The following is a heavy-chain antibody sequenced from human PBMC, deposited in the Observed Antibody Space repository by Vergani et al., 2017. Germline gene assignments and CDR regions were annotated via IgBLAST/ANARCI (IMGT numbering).Heavy chain of an antibody. J-gene: IGHJ4*02. V-gene: IGHV3-23*01. Sequence: EVQLLESGGRLVQPGGSLRLSCVASGFAFSRYGMSWVRQAPGKGLEWVSGLTASGSGISYADSVRGRFTISRDNSKNTLFLQMDSLRAEDTAVYYCAKSGWLQHFGAHYFDSWGQGILVTVSS. CDR1: GFAFSRYG. D-gene: IGHD5-24*01. CDR2: LTASGSGI. CDR3: AKSGWLQHFGAHYFDS.